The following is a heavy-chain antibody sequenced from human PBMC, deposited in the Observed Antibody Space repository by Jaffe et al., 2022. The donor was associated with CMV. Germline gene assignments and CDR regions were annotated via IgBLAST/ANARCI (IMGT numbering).Heavy chain of an antibody. Sequence: QVQLVQSGAEVKKPGSSVKVSCKASGGTFSSYAISWVRQAPGQGLEWMGRIIPILGIANYAQKFQGRVTITADKSTSTAYMELSSLRSEDTAVYYCARMDDYGDYQNAFDIWGQGTMVTVSS. CDR2: IIPILGIA. J-gene: IGHJ3*02. CDR3: ARMDDYGDYQNAFDI. CDR1: GGTFSSYA. D-gene: IGHD4-17*01. V-gene: IGHV1-69*09.